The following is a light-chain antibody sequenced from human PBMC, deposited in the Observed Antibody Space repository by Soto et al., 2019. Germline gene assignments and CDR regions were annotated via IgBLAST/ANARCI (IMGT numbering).Light chain of an antibody. CDR3: VSWDDSLSGLV. V-gene: IGLV1-47*02. J-gene: IGLJ1*01. CDR2: SNN. Sequence: QSALTQPPSASAAPGPGVTISCSGTSAKIGNNYVCWYQQLPGTAPKLLIYSNNQRPSGVPDRFSGSKSGTSASLAISGLRSEDEADYYCVSWDDSLSGLVFGTGTKVTVL. CDR1: SAKIGNNY.